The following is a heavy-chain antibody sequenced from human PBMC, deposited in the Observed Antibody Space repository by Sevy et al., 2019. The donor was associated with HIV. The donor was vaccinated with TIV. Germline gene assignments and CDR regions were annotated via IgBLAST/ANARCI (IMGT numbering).Heavy chain of an antibody. D-gene: IGHD2-2*01. V-gene: IGHV3-30*02. CDR2: IRFDGSIK. CDR3: AKVLHIVVVPAAIDYYYGMDV. J-gene: IGHJ6*02. CDR1: GFTFSTYG. Sequence: GGSLRLSCAASGFTFSTYGMHWVRQAPGKGLEWVAFIRFDGSIKYYTDSVKGRLTISRDNSKNTLYLQMNSLRAEDTAVYFCAKVLHIVVVPAAIDYYYGMDVWDQGTTVTVSS.